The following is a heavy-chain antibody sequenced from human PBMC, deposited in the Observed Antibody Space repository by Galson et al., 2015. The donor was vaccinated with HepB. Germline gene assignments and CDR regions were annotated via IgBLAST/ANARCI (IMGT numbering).Heavy chain of an antibody. CDR2: IRSSSSYT. D-gene: IGHD6-19*01. CDR1: GFTFSSYS. J-gene: IGHJ4*02. Sequence: SLRLSCAASGFTFSSYSMNWVRQAPGKGLEWVSSIRSSSSYTYYADSVKGRFTISRDNAKNSLYLQMNSLRAEDTAVYYCAWLRISSGWYGNFDYWGQGTLVTVS. CDR3: AWLRISSGWYGNFDY. V-gene: IGHV3-21*01.